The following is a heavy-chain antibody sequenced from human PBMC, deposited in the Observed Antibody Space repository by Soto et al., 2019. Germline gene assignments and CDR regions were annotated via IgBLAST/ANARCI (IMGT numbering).Heavy chain of an antibody. CDR1: GFTFTRYS. V-gene: IGHV3-21*06. CDR3: ARESEDLTSNFDY. J-gene: IGHJ4*02. CDR2: ISSTTNYI. Sequence: PGGSMRLSCAASGFTFTRYSMNWVRQAPGKGLEWVSSISSTTNYIYYGDSMKGRFTISRDNAKNSLYLEMNSLRAEDTAVYYCARESEDLTSNFDYWGQGTLVTVSS.